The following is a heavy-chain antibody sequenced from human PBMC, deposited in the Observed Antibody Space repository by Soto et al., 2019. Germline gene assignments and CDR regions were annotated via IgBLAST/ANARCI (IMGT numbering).Heavy chain of an antibody. D-gene: IGHD4-17*01. CDR3: ARMTTATEDLYWYFDL. V-gene: IGHV4-31*03. Sequence: QVQLQESGPGLVKPSQTLSLTCTVSGGSISSGGYYWSWIRQHPGKGLEWIGYIYYSGSTYYNPSLKSRVTISVDTSKNQFSLKLSSVTAADTAVYYCARMTTATEDLYWYFDLWGRGTLVTVSS. CDR2: IYYSGST. J-gene: IGHJ2*01. CDR1: GGSISSGGYY.